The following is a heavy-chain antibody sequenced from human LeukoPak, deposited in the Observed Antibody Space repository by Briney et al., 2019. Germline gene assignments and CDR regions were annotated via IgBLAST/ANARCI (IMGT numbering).Heavy chain of an antibody. CDR1: GGSISSYY. V-gene: IGHV4-59*05. CDR2: IYYSGST. CDR3: ARGDDQWLVENWFDP. Sequence: SETLSLTCTVSGGSISSYYWSWIRQPAGKGLEWIGSIYYSGSTYYNPSLKSRVTISVDTSKNQFSLKLSSVTAADTAVYYCARGDDQWLVENWFDPWGQGTLVTVSS. J-gene: IGHJ5*02. D-gene: IGHD6-19*01.